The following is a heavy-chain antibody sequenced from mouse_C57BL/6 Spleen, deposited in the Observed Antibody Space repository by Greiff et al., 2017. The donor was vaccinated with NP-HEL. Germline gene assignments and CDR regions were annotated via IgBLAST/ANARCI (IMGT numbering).Heavy chain of an antibody. CDR1: GYTFTDYY. V-gene: IGHV1-76*01. D-gene: IGHD1-1*01. J-gene: IGHJ3*01. Sequence: QVQLQQSGAELVRPGASVKLSCKASGYTFTDYYINWVKQRPGQGLEWIARIYPGSGNTYYNEKFKGKATLTAEKSSSTAYMQLSSLTSEDSAVYFCAREGYYGSSYLFAYWGQGTLVTVSA. CDR3: AREGYYGSSYLFAY. CDR2: IYPGSGNT.